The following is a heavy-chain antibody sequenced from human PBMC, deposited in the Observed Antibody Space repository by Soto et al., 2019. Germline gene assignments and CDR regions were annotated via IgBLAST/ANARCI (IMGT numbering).Heavy chain of an antibody. CDR1: GFTFSSYG. D-gene: IGHD3-22*01. V-gene: IGHV3-30*18. CDR2: ISYDGSNK. CDR3: AKEYQYYYDSSGSLDY. Sequence: GGSLRLSCAASGFTFSSYGMHWVRQAPGKGLEWVAVISYDGSNKYYADSVKGRFTISRDNSKNTLYLQMNSLRAEDTAVYYCAKEYQYYYDSSGSLDYWGQGTLVTVSS. J-gene: IGHJ4*02.